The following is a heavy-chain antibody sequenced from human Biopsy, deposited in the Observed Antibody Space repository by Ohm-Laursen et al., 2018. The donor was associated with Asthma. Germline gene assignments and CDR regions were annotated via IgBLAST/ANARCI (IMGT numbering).Heavy chain of an antibody. V-gene: IGHV2-26*01. D-gene: IGHD3-3*01. CDR3: ARVVNYDFRSGYWFDP. CDR2: IFLNDEK. J-gene: IGHJ5*02. Sequence: TQTLTLTSTVSGFSLRNARMGVTWIRQPPGKALEWLAHIFLNDEKSYSTSLKSRITISKDTAKSQVVLTMSNMDPVDTATYYCARVVNYDFRSGYWFDPWGQGTLVTVSS. CDR1: GFSLRNARMG.